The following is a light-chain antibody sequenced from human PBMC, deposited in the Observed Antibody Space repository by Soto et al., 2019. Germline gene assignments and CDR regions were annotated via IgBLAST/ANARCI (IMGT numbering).Light chain of an antibody. V-gene: IGKV3-11*01. CDR2: DTS. CDR3: QQRSNWPLT. CDR1: QSVGSY. Sequence: EIVLTQSPSTLSLSPGETATLSCRASQSVGSYLVWYQQKPGRAPRLLIYDTSLRATAIPARFSGSGSGTDFTLTISSLEPEDFALYYCQQRSNWPLTFGGGTKVEIK. J-gene: IGKJ4*01.